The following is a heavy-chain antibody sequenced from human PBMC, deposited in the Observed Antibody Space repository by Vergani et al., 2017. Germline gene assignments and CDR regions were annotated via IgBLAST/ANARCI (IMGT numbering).Heavy chain of an antibody. CDR2: ISGSGGST. J-gene: IGHJ4*02. CDR3: AKGRDSMTTVTPFDY. Sequence: EVQLLESGGGLVQPGGSLRLPCAASGFTFSSYAMSWVRQAPGKGLEWVSAISGSGGSTYYADSVKGRFTISRDNSKNALYLQMNSLRAEDTAVYYCAKGRDSMTTVTPFDYWGQGTLVTVSS. CDR1: GFTFSSYA. V-gene: IGHV3-23*01. D-gene: IGHD4-17*01.